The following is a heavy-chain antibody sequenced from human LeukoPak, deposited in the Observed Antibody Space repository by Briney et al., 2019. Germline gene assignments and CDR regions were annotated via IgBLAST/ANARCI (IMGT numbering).Heavy chain of an antibody. V-gene: IGHV4-38-2*02. CDR1: GYSIRSGYY. Sequence: SETLSLTCTVSGYSIRSGYYWGWIRQPPGKGLEWIGSIFHSGSTYYNPSLKSRVTMSVDTSKNQFSLKLSSVTAADTAVYYCAREGGYDFWSGYSLWGQGTLVTVSS. CDR3: AREGGYDFWSGYSL. J-gene: IGHJ4*02. D-gene: IGHD3-3*01. CDR2: IFHSGST.